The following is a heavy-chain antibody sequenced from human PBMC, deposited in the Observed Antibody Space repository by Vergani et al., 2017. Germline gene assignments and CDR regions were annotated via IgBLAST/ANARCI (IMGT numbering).Heavy chain of an antibody. V-gene: IGHV1-2*02. CDR1: GYTFTSYA. D-gene: IGHD3-10*01. CDR2: INPNSGGT. CDR3: ASSSGSGYYYGMDV. J-gene: IGHJ6*02. Sequence: QVQLVQSGSELKKPGASVKVSCKASGYTFTSYAMNWVRQAPGQGLEWMGWINPNSGGTNYAQKFQGRVTMTTDTSTSTAYMELRSLRSDDTAVYYCASSSGSGYYYGMDVWGQGTLVTVSS.